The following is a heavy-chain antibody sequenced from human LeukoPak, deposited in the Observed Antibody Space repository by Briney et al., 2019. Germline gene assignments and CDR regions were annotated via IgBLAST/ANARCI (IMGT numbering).Heavy chain of an antibody. CDR1: GGSISSGDYY. V-gene: IGHV4-30-4*08. Sequence: PSETLSLTCTVSGGSISSGDYYWSWIRQPPGKGLEWIGYIYYSGSTYYNPSLKSRVTISVDTSKNQFSLKLSSVTAADTAVYYCARRSYCGSTSCYLFDYWGQGTLVTVSS. D-gene: IGHD2-2*01. CDR3: ARRSYCGSTSCYLFDY. CDR2: IYYSGST. J-gene: IGHJ4*02.